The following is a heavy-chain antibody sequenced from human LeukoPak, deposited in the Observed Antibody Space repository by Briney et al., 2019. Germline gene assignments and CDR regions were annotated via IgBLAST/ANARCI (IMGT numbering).Heavy chain of an antibody. V-gene: IGHV1-18*01. CDR3: ARDLTYDTESPYWYFDL. D-gene: IGHD3-22*01. J-gene: IGHJ2*01. CDR1: GYTFTSYG. CDR2: ISAYDGNT. Sequence: ASVKVSCKASGYTFTSYGISWVRQAPGQGLEWMGWISAYDGNTNYAQKLQGRVTMTTDTSTSTAYMELRSLRSDDTAVYYCARDLTYDTESPYWYFDLWGRGTLVTVSS.